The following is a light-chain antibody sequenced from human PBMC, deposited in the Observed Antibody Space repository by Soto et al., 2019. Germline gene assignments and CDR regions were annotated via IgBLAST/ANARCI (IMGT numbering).Light chain of an antibody. CDR3: NSYAGSIYV. Sequence: QALLTQPPSASGSPGQSVTISCTGTSSDVGGYKYVSWYQQHPGKAPKLILYEVSKRPSGVPDRFSGSKSGNTASLTVSGLQAEDEADYYCNSYAGSIYVFGPGTKVTVL. J-gene: IGLJ1*01. V-gene: IGLV2-8*01. CDR2: EVS. CDR1: SSDVGGYKY.